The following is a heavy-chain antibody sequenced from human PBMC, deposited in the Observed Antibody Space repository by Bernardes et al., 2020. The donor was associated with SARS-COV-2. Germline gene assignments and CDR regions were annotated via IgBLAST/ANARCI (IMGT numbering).Heavy chain of an antibody. CDR1: GFSLTTSGVG. CDR2: IYWDDSK. V-gene: IGHV2-5*02. J-gene: IGHJ6*02. Sequence: SGPTLVKPTQTLTLTCTFSGFSLTTSGVGVGWIRQPPGKALEWLALIYWDDSKRYSPFLKNRLTITKDTSKNQVVFTMANMDPVDTATYYCAHSSYYDFWTYGMDVWGQGATVTVSS. CDR3: AHSSYYDFWTYGMDV. D-gene: IGHD3-3*01.